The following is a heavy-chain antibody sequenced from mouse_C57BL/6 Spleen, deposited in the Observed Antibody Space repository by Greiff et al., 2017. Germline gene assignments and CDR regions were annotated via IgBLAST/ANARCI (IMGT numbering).Heavy chain of an antibody. CDR1: GFNIKNTY. CDR2: IDPANGNT. CDR3: APHYYGRDWYFDV. J-gene: IGHJ1*03. V-gene: IGHV14-3*01. D-gene: IGHD1-1*01. Sequence: VHVKQSVAELVRPGASVKLSCTASGFNIKNTYMHWVKQRPEQGLEWIGRIDPANGNTKYAPKFQGKATITADTSSNTAYLQLSSLTSEDTAIYYCAPHYYGRDWYFDVWGTGTTVTVSS.